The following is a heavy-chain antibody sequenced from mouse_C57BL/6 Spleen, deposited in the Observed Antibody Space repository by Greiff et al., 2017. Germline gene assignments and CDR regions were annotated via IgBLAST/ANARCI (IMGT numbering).Heavy chain of an antibody. Sequence: EVQLQQSVAELVRPGASVKLSCTASGFNIKNTYMPWVKQRPEQGLEWIGRIDPANGNTKYAPKFQGKATITADTSSTTAYLQLSSLTSEDTAIYYCAPYSNHYFDYWGQGTTLTVSS. CDR1: GFNIKNTY. V-gene: IGHV14-3*01. J-gene: IGHJ2*01. CDR2: IDPANGNT. D-gene: IGHD2-5*01. CDR3: APYSNHYFDY.